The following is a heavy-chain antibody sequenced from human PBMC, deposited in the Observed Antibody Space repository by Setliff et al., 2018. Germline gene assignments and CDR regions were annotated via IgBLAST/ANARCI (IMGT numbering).Heavy chain of an antibody. Sequence: GASVKVSCKASGGTFSSYVVSWVREAPGQGLEWMGGIIPMFGTNYAQKFQGRVTITADESTSTAYMELSSLGSEDTAVCYCAGGQPLVRKYCYYMDVWGKGTTVTVSS. CDR2: IIPMFGT. CDR3: AGGQPLVRKYCYYMDV. D-gene: IGHD3-10*01. J-gene: IGHJ6*03. CDR1: GGTFSSYV. V-gene: IGHV1-69*13.